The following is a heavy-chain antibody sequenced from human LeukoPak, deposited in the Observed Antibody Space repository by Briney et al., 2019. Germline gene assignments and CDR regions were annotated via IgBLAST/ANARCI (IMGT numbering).Heavy chain of an antibody. J-gene: IGHJ6*03. D-gene: IGHD6-19*01. CDR3: VRDQWLVYNYYMDV. Sequence: PGGSLRVSCAASGFTFSSYVMHWVRQAPGKGLEWVEIISYDGSNEYYADSVKGRFTISRHNAKNSLYLQMNSLRAEDTAVYFCVRDQWLVYNYYMDVWGKGTTVTVSS. CDR1: GFTFSSYV. CDR2: ISYDGSNE. V-gene: IGHV3-30*04.